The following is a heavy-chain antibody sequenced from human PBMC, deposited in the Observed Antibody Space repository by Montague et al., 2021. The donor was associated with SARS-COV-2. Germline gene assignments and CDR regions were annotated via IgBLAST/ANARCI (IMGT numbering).Heavy chain of an antibody. D-gene: IGHD6-19*01. CDR1: GFTFSSYE. CDR3: ARDNAGWPDAFDI. CDR2: ISTSGRGI. V-gene: IGHV3-48*03. Sequence: SLSLSFSASGFTFSSYEMNWVRQAPGKGLEWVSYISTSGRGIHYADSVKGRFTISRDNAKNSLYLEMNSLRAEDTAVYYCARDNAGWPDAFDIWGQGTMVTVSS. J-gene: IGHJ3*02.